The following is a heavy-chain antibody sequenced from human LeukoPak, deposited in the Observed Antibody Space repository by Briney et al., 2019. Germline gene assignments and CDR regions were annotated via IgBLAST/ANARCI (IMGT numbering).Heavy chain of an antibody. CDR2: IYYSGST. CDR1: GGSISSGDYY. V-gene: IGHV4-30-4*01. J-gene: IGHJ3*02. CDR3: ARRITMVRGVITDAFDI. D-gene: IGHD3-10*01. Sequence: SETLSLTRTVSGGSISSGDYYWSWIRQPPGKGLEWIGYIYYSGSTYYNTSLKSRVTISVDTSKNQFSLKLSSVTAADTAVYYCARRITMVRGVITDAFDIWGQGTMVTVSS.